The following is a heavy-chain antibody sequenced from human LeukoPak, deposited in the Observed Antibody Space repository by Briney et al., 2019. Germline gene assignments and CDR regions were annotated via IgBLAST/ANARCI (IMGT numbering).Heavy chain of an antibody. V-gene: IGHV6-1*01. J-gene: IGHJ3*02. CDR1: GDSISSSSFT. D-gene: IGHD3-10*01. CDR2: TYYMSNWYN. Sequence: PSQTLSLTCAISGDSISSSSFTWNWIRQSPSRGLEWLGRTYYMSNWYNDCAVSVKSRLIINPDTSKNQFSLHPNFVTPEDTAVYYCARADMIRARHFDAFDIWGQGTMVTVSS. CDR3: ARADMIRARHFDAFDI.